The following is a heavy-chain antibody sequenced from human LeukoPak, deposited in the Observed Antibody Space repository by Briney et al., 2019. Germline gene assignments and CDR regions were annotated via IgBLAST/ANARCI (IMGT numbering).Heavy chain of an antibody. J-gene: IGHJ6*04. CDR1: GFTFSSYS. Sequence: PGGSLRLSCAASGFTFSSYSMNWVRQAPGKGLEWVSYISSSSSTIYYADSVKGRFTISRDNAKNSLYLQMNSLRAEDTAVYYCARGTDDFWSGYYPLYMDVWGKGTTVTVSS. D-gene: IGHD3-3*01. CDR3: ARGTDDFWSGYYPLYMDV. V-gene: IGHV3-48*01. CDR2: ISSSSSTI.